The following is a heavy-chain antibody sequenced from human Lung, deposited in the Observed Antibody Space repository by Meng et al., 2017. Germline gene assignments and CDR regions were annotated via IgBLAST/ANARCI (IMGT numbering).Heavy chain of an antibody. V-gene: IGHV1-2*06. Sequence: HAGPEVKKPGASVKVSCKPSGYTFPGCCLHWVRRAHGQGLEWMGRIDPKCGDTHYEQRFQGRVTMTGEKTINTAYMELIGLRSDDTAMEYCARDEDISEAGKPFGDYWGQGTLVTVVS. D-gene: IGHD6-13*01. CDR1: GYTFPGCC. CDR3: ARDEDISEAGKPFGDY. J-gene: IGHJ4*02. CDR2: IDPKCGDT.